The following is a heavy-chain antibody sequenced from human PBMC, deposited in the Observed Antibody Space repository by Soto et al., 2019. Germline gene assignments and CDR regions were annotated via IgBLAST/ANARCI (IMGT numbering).Heavy chain of an antibody. J-gene: IGHJ3*02. CDR1: GYTFTSYD. CDR3: AREGCSGGSCYSGLGAFDI. CDR2: MNPNSGNT. Sequence: ASVKXSCKASGYTFTSYDINWVRQATGQGLEWMGWMNPNSGNTGYAQKFQGRVTMTRNTSISTAYMELSSLRSEDTAVYYCAREGCSGGSCYSGLGAFDIWGQGTMVTVSS. V-gene: IGHV1-8*01. D-gene: IGHD2-15*01.